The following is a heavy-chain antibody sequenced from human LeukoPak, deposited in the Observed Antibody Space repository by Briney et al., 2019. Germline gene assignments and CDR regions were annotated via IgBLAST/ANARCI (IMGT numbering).Heavy chain of an antibody. CDR3: TGSGYYDFWSGTR. Sequence: GGSLRLSCAASTFTFSSYGMHWVRQAPGKGLEWVGFIRRKSSGGTTEYAPSVKDRFTISRDDSKNIAYLQMNNLKTEDTGVYYCTGSGYYDFWSGTRWGQGTLVVVSS. CDR1: TFTFSSYG. D-gene: IGHD3-3*01. V-gene: IGHV3-49*04. CDR2: IRRKSSGGTT. J-gene: IGHJ4*02.